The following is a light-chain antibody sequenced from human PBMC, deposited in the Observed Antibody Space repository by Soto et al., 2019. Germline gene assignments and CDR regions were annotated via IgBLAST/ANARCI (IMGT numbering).Light chain of an antibody. V-gene: IGKV1-39*01. CDR1: QDINIY. J-gene: IGKJ4*01. CDR3: QQSHSTPLT. CDR2: TAS. Sequence: DIQMTQSPSSLSASVGDRVTITCRASQDINIYLNWYQQRPGKAPNHLIYTASSLQSGIPSRFSGSGSGTDFSLTITSLQPEDFATYFCQQSHSTPLTFGGGTKVEIK.